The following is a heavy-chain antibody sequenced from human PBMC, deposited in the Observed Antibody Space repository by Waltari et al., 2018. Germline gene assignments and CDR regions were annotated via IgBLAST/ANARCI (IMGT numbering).Heavy chain of an antibody. Sequence: EVQLVESGGGLVQPGGSLRLSCAASGFTFSSYEMNWVRQAPGKGLGWVANIKQDGSGKYYGDSGKVLFTISIDNSKNSLYLQMNSLRAEDTAVYYCARLVRRVYHVVGVVSWFDPWGQGTLVTVSS. CDR3: ARLVRRVYHVVGVVSWFDP. CDR2: IKQDGSGK. CDR1: GFTFSSYE. J-gene: IGHJ5*02. D-gene: IGHD3-3*01. V-gene: IGHV3-7*01.